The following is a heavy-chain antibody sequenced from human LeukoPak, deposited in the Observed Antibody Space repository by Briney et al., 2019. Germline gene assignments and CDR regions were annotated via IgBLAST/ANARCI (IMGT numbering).Heavy chain of an antibody. V-gene: IGHV3-53*01. CDR3: ASPRSGQYFDI. CDR2: IYPGGNT. CDR1: GFSVSSNY. Sequence: GGSLRLSCAASGFSVSSNYMSWVRQAPGNGLEWVSVIYPGGNTYYADSVKGRFTVSRDNSKDTLHLQMNSLRAEDTAVYYCASPRSGQYFDIWGQGTMVTVSS. D-gene: IGHD6-19*01. J-gene: IGHJ3*02.